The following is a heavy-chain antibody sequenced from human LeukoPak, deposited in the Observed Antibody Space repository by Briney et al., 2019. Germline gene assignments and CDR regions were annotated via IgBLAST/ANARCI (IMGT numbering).Heavy chain of an antibody. V-gene: IGHV3-23*05. CDR2: IRSDNNP. D-gene: IGHD3-10*02. CDR1: GFTFSAYA. Sequence: PGGSLRLSCAASGFTFSAYAMTWVRQAPGQGLEWVSSIRSDNNPHYSESLKARFAISRANSKSMLFLQLNSLRAEDTALYYCARDLHYYVAIDVWGQGTTVTVSS. J-gene: IGHJ6*02. CDR3: ARDLHYYVAIDV.